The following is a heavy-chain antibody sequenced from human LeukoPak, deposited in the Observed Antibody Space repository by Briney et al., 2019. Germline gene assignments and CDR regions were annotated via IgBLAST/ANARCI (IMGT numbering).Heavy chain of an antibody. J-gene: IGHJ3*02. D-gene: IGHD6-13*01. V-gene: IGHV4-39*07. CDR2: IYYSGST. CDR1: GGSISSSSYY. CDR3: ARDPSWGYSSSWYADAFDI. Sequence: SETLSLTCTVSGGSISSSSYYWGWIRQPPGKGLEWIGSIYYSGSTYYNPSLKSRVTISVDTSKNQFSLKLSSVTAADTAVYYCARDPSWGYSSSWYADAFDIWGQGTMVTVSS.